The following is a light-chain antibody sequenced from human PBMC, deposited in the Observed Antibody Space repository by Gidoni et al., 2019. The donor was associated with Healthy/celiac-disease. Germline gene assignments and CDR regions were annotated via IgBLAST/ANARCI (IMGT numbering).Light chain of an antibody. CDR2: AAS. CDR1: QGISSY. Sequence: DIQMTQSPSSLSASVGDRVTITCRASQGISSYLNWYQQKPGKAPKLLIYAASSLQSGVPSRFSGSGSGTDFTLTISSLQPEDFATYYCQQSYSTPPLTFGGGTKVEIK. J-gene: IGKJ4*01. V-gene: IGKV1-39*01. CDR3: QQSYSTPPLT.